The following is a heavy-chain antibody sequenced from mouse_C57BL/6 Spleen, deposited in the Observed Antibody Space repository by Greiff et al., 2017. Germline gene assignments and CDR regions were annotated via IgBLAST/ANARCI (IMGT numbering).Heavy chain of an antibody. CDR3: ARHGSSANYFDY. J-gene: IGHJ2*01. Sequence: VQLQQPGAELVRPGTSVKLSCKASGYTFTSYWMHWVKQRPGQGLEWMGVIDPSDSYTNYNQKFKGKATLTVDTSSSTAYMQLSSLTSEDSAVYYCARHGSSANYFDYWGQGTTLTVSA. CDR2: IDPSDSYT. V-gene: IGHV1-59*01. CDR1: GYTFTSYW. D-gene: IGHD1-1*01.